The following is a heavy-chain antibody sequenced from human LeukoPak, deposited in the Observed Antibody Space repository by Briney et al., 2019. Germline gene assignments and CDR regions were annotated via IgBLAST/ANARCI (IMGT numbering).Heavy chain of an antibody. Sequence: PGGSLRLSCAASGFSFSTYWMHWVRQAPRKGLVWVSRTNEGGSSTSYADSVKGRFTISRDNAKNSLYLQMNSLRAEDTAVYYCATKKGVVAVAGTFDYWGQGTLVTVSS. J-gene: IGHJ4*02. V-gene: IGHV3-74*01. D-gene: IGHD6-19*01. CDR3: ATKKGVVAVAGTFDY. CDR2: TNEGGSST. CDR1: GFSFSTYW.